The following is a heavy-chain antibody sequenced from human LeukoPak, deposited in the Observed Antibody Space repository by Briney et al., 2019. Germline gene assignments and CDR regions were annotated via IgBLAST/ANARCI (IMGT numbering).Heavy chain of an antibody. CDR1: GFTFSSYW. Sequence: GGSLRLSCAASGFTFSSYWMHWVRQAPGKGLAWVSRINTDGSITNYAGSVKGRFTISRDNAKNTLYLQMNSLRAEDTAVYYCARSAAGSAFDIWGQGTMVTVSS. V-gene: IGHV3-74*01. D-gene: IGHD6-13*01. CDR3: ARSAAGSAFDI. J-gene: IGHJ3*02. CDR2: INTDGSIT.